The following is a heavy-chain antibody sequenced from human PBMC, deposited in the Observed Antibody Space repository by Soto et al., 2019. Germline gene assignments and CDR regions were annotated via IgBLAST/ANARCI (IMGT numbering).Heavy chain of an antibody. Sequence: EVQLVESGGGLVKPGGSLRLSCAASGFTFSSYSMNWVRQAPGKGLEWVSSISSSSSYIYYADSVKGRFTISRDNAKNSLYLQMNSLRAEDTAVYYCARDTCGGDCYIPDYWGQGTLVTVSS. J-gene: IGHJ4*02. D-gene: IGHD2-21*02. CDR2: ISSSSSYI. V-gene: IGHV3-21*01. CDR3: ARDTCGGDCYIPDY. CDR1: GFTFSSYS.